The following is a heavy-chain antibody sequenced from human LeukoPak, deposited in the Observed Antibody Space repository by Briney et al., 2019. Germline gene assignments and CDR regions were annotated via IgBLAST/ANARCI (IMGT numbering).Heavy chain of an antibody. CDR3: ARDHWNFDY. D-gene: IGHD1-1*01. CDR2: ISYDGSNK. V-gene: IGHV3-30-3*01. CDR1: GFTFSSYA. J-gene: IGHJ4*02. Sequence: GGSLRLSCAASGFTFSSYAMHWVRQAPGKGLEWVAVISYDGSNKYYADSVKGRFTISRDNSKNTLYLQMNSLRAEDTAVYYCARDHWNFDYWGQGTLVTVSS.